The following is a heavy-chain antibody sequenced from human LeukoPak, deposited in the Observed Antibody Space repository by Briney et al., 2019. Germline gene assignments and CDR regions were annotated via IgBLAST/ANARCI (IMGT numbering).Heavy chain of an antibody. V-gene: IGHV3-23*01. D-gene: IGHD2-15*01. Sequence: PGGSLRLSCAASGFTFSSYAMSWVRQAPGKGREWVSAFRGSGGSTYYADSVKGRFTISRDNSKNTLYLQMNSLRAEDTAVYYCAKPRYCSGGSCYPIEYFQHWGQGTLVTVSS. CDR1: GFTFSSYA. CDR3: AKPRYCSGGSCYPIEYFQH. CDR2: FRGSGGST. J-gene: IGHJ1*01.